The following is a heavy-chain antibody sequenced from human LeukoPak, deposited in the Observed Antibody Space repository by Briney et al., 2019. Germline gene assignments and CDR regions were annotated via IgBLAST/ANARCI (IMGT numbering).Heavy chain of an antibody. J-gene: IGHJ4*02. D-gene: IGHD3-9*01. CDR1: GYTITGYY. CDR3: AREGYYDILTGYLGDY. Sequence: GASVKVSCKAFGYTITGYYIHWVRQAPGQGLEWMGWISAYNGNTNYAQKLQGRVTMTTDTSTSTAYMELRSLRSDDTAVYYCAREGYYDILTGYLGDYWGQGTLVTVSS. CDR2: ISAYNGNT. V-gene: IGHV1-18*04.